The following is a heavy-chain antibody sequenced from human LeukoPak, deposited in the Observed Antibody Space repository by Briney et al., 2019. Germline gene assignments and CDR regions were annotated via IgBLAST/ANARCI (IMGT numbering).Heavy chain of an antibody. D-gene: IGHD3-3*02. CDR2: IYYSGST. CDR1: GGSISSYY. V-gene: IGHV4-59*08. CDR3: ARQGIRGFDP. Sequence: PSETLSLTCTVSGGSISSYYWSWIRQPPGKGLEWIGYIYYSGSTNYNPSLKSRVTISVDTSKNQFSPKLSSVTAADTAVYYCARQGIRGFDPWGQGTLVTVSS. J-gene: IGHJ5*02.